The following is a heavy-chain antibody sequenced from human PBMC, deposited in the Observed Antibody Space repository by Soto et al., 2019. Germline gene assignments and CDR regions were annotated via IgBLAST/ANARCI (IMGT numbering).Heavy chain of an antibody. V-gene: IGHV3-48*02. J-gene: IGHJ4*02. CDR1: GFTFSSHS. Sequence: EVQLVESGGGLVQPGGSLRLSCAASGFTFSSHSMNWVRQAPGKGLEWVSYISSSTTTIYYADSVEGRFTVSRDNAKNSLYLQMNSLRDDDTAVYYCARGIAAAGGRHFDYWGQGTLVTVSS. D-gene: IGHD6-13*01. CDR3: ARGIAAAGGRHFDY. CDR2: ISSSTTTI.